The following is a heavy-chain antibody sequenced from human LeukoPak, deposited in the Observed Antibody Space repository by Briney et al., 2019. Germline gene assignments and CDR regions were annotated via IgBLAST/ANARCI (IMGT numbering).Heavy chain of an antibody. V-gene: IGHV4-4*07. CDR1: GGSISSYY. CDR3: ARENAGQQLLVLVSTDFWFDP. Sequence: SETLSLTCTVSGGSISSYYWSRIRQPAGEGLEWIGRIYTSGSTNYNPSLKSRVTMSVDTSKNQFSLKLSSVTAADTAVYYCARENAGQQLLVLVSTDFWFDPWGQGTLVTVSS. D-gene: IGHD6-13*01. CDR2: IYTSGST. J-gene: IGHJ5*02.